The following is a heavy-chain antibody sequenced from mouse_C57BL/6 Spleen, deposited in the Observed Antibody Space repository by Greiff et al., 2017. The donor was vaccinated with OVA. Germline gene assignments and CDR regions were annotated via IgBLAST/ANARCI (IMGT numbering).Heavy chain of an antibody. CDR1: GYAFSSSW. CDR3: ARSYGSPMDY. J-gene: IGHJ4*01. CDR2: IYPGDGDT. D-gene: IGHD1-1*01. Sequence: QVQLKESGPELVKPGASVKISCKASGYAFSSSWMNWVKQRPGKGLEWIGRIYPGDGDTNYNGKFKGKATLTADKSSSTAYMQLSSLTSEDSAVYFCARSYGSPMDYWGQGTSVTVSS. V-gene: IGHV1-82*01.